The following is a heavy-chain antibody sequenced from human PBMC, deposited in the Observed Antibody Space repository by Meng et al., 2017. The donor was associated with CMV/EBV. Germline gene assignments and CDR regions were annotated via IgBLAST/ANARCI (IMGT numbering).Heavy chain of an antibody. V-gene: IGHV1-18*01. CDR1: GYTFTSYG. Sequence: ASVKVSCKASGYTFTSYGISWVRQAPGQGLEWMGWISAYNGNTNYAQKLQGRVTMTTDTSTSTAYMELRSLRSDDTAVYYCTRKWIFGVVIEISNYYYGMDVWGQGTTVTVSS. D-gene: IGHD3-3*01. CDR2: ISAYNGNT. CDR3: TRKWIFGVVIEISNYYYGMDV. J-gene: IGHJ6*02.